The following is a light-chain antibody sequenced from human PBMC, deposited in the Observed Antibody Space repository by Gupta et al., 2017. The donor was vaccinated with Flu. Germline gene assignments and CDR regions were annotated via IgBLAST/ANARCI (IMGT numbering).Light chain of an antibody. V-gene: IGKV1-39*01. CDR3: QQSYITPWT. CDR2: GAS. CDR1: QTISNY. Sequence: DIQMTQSPSSLSASVGDRVTITCRGSQTISNYLNGYQQKPGEAPKLLIYGASTLHGGVPSRFSGSGSGTDFTLTINNLQTEEFGTYSCQQSYITPWTFGQGTKVEIK. J-gene: IGKJ1*01.